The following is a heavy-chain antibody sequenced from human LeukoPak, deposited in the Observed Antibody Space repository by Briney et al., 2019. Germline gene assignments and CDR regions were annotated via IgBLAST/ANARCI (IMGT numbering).Heavy chain of an antibody. V-gene: IGHV3-53*01. CDR2: IYSGGAT. D-gene: IGHD1-1*01. CDR3: ARGREVSTGYYYYYGMDV. Sequence: GGSLRLSCEASGFNVSGNYKSWARQAPGKGLERVSVIYSGGATYNADSVKGRFTISRDNSKNTLYLQMNSLRAEDTAVYYCARGREVSTGYYYYYGMDVWGQGATVTVSS. CDR1: GFNVSGNY. J-gene: IGHJ6*02.